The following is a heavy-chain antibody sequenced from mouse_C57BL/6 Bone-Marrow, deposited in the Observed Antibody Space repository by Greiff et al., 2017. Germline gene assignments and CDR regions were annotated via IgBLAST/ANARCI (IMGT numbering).Heavy chain of an antibody. CDR2: IYPGSGST. V-gene: IGHV1-55*01. Sequence: QVQLQQPGAELVQPGASVTMSCTASGYTFTSYWIPWVKQRPGQGLEWLGDIYPGSGSTNYNEKFKSKATLTVDTSSSTAYMQLSSLTSEDSAVYYCARWGVLYWFDYWGQGTTLTVSS. CDR3: ARWGVLYWFDY. D-gene: IGHD4-1*01. J-gene: IGHJ2*01. CDR1: GYTFTSYW.